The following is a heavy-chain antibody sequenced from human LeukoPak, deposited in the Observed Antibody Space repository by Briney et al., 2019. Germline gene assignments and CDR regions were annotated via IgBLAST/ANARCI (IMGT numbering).Heavy chain of an antibody. J-gene: IGHJ4*02. CDR1: GYTFTSYD. Sequence: SVKVSCKASGYTFTSYDISWVRQAPGQGLEWMGRIIPILGIANYAQKFQGRVTITADKSTSTAYMELSSLRSEDTAVYYCARGLIVVVPAAFDYWGQGTLVTVSS. D-gene: IGHD2-2*01. CDR2: IIPILGIA. CDR3: ARGLIVVVPAAFDY. V-gene: IGHV1-69*04.